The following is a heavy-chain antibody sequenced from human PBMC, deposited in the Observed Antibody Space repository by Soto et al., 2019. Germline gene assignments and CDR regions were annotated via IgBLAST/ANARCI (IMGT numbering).Heavy chain of an antibody. Sequence: ASVKVSCKASGYTFTGYYMHWVRQAPGQGLEWMGWINPNSGGTNYAQKFQGWVTMTRDTSISTAYMELSRLRSDDTAVYYCACDGVVSDYMDVWGKGTTVTVSS. CDR2: INPNSGGT. CDR1: GYTFTGYY. V-gene: IGHV1-2*04. J-gene: IGHJ6*03. D-gene: IGHD3-3*01. CDR3: ACDGVVSDYMDV.